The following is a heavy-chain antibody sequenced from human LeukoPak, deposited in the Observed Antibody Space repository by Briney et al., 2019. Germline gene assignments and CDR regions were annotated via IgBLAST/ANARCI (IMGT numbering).Heavy chain of an antibody. D-gene: IGHD6-13*01. V-gene: IGHV3-23*01. J-gene: IGHJ4*02. CDR2: ISGSGDTT. CDR1: GLTFSTYG. Sequence: GGSLRLSCAASGLTFSTYGMSWVRQAPGKGLDWFSAISGSGDTTYYADSVKCRFTISRDNSKNTLYLHMNSLRAEDTAVYYCARAAGTTSFSEYFDYWGQGTLVTVSS. CDR3: ARAAGTTSFSEYFDY.